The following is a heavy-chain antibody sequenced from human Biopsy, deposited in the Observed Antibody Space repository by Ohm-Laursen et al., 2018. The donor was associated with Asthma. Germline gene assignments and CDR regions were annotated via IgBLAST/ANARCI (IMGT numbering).Heavy chain of an antibody. CDR1: GGSINNFY. V-gene: IGHV4-59*07. D-gene: IGHD2-21*02. CDR3: ARGVDRVTGLLDHFDS. Sequence: SDTLSLTCIVSGGSINNFYWSWIRQPPGKGLESIGHVYYGGSTNYNPSLKSRVTISIDASKNQFSLKLTSVTAADTAVYYCARGVDRVTGLLDHFDSWGQGTLVTVSS. J-gene: IGHJ4*02. CDR2: VYYGGST.